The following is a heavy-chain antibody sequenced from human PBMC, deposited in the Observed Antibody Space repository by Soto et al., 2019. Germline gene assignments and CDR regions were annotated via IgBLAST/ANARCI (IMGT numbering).Heavy chain of an antibody. J-gene: IGHJ6*03. CDR1: GFTFSSYA. V-gene: IGHV3-23*01. CDR2: ISGSGGST. Sequence: GGSLRLSCAASGFTFSSYAMSWVRQAPGKGLEWVSAISGSGGSTYYADSVKGRFTISRDNSKNTLYLQMNSLRAEDTAVYYFAKGYNPYYYFSMDVWGKGTTVTVSS. D-gene: IGHD2-2*02. CDR3: AKGYNPYYYFSMDV.